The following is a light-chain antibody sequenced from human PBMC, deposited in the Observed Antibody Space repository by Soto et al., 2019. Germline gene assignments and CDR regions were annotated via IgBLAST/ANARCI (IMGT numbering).Light chain of an antibody. CDR1: SSDVGGYNY. Sequence: QSVLTQPRSVSGSPGQSVAMSCTGTSSDVGGYNYVSWYQQHPGKAPKLVIYDVSKRPSGVPDRFSGSKSGNTASLTISGLQAEDEADYYCCSYAGNSLWVFGGGTKLTVL. J-gene: IGLJ3*02. V-gene: IGLV2-11*01. CDR3: CSYAGNSLWV. CDR2: DVS.